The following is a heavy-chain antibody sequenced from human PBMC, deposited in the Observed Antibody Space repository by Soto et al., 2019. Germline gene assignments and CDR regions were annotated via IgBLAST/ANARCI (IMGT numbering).Heavy chain of an antibody. D-gene: IGHD2-15*01. CDR1: GFTFSSYA. J-gene: IGHJ4*02. CDR2: ISGSGRST. V-gene: IGHV3-23*01. CDR3: ARSYCSGGSCQANYFDF. Sequence: GGSLRLSCAVSGFTFSSYAMSWVRQAPGKGLEWVSSISGSGRSTYYADSVKGRFTISRDNSKNTLYLQMNSLRAEDTAVYYCARSYCSGGSCQANYFDFWGQGTLVTVSS.